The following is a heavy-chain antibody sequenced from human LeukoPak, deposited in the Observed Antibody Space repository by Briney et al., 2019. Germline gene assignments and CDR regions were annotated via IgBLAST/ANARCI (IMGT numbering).Heavy chain of an antibody. J-gene: IGHJ4*02. CDR3: ARDLNTGYSSGWYIDY. D-gene: IGHD6-19*01. V-gene: IGHV3-21*01. Sequence: GGSLRLSCAASGFTFRSYSMNWVRQAPGKGLEWVSSISTGSSYIYYADSVKGRFTISRDNAKNSLYLQMNSLRAEDTAVYYCARDLNTGYSSGWYIDYWGQGTLVTVSS. CDR2: ISTGSSYI. CDR1: GFTFRSYS.